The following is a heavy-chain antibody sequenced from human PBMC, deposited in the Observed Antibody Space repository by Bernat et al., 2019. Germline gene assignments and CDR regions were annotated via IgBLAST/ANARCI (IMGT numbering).Heavy chain of an antibody. Sequence: QLQLQESGPGLVKPSETLSLTCTVSGGSISSSSYYWGWIRQPPGKGLEWIGSIYYSGSTYYNPSLKSRVTISVDTSKNQFSLKLSFVTAADTAVYYCARPFGPPHSSGWYRWGQGTLVTVSS. V-gene: IGHV4-39*01. CDR1: GGSISSSSYY. CDR2: IYYSGST. D-gene: IGHD6-19*01. CDR3: ARPFGPPHSSGWYR. J-gene: IGHJ4*02.